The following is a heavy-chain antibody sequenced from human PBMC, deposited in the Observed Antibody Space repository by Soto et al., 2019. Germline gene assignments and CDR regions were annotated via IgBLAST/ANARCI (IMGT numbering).Heavy chain of an antibody. CDR2: ISYSGST. Sequence: SETLSLTCSVSGGSISPYFWTWVRQAPGKGLEWIEYISYSGSTNYNPSLKSRLTILLSTSKKQFSLKLSSVTAADTAVYYCARGTRATQYYNDFYRVDVWGQGTTVTVPS. V-gene: IGHV4-59*01. CDR1: GGSISPYF. J-gene: IGHJ6*02. CDR3: ARGTRATQYYNDFYRVDV.